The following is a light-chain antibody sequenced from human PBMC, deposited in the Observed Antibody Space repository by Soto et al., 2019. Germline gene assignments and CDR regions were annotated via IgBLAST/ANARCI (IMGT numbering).Light chain of an antibody. J-gene: IGKJ1*01. CDR1: QSVSSN. Sequence: EIVMTQSPATLSVSPGERATLSCRASQSVSSNLVWYQQKPGQAPRLLIYGASTRATGIPARFSGSGSGTEFPLTITSLQSEDFAIYYCQHYNNWPPWTFGQGTKVEIK. CDR2: GAS. CDR3: QHYNNWPPWT. V-gene: IGKV3-15*01.